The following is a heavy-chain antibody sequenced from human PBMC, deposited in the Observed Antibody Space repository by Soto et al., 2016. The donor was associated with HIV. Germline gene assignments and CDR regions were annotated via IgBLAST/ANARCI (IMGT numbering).Heavy chain of an antibody. CDR1: GFSFDDYA. Sequence: EVQLVEAGGGLVQPGRSLRLSCTSSGFSFDDYAMHWARQVPGKGLEWVSGISWNSGNIGYADSVKGRFTISRDNTKNSLYLQMDSLRAEDTAWYYCVKDNSGWYYFDYVGPRKRVVTVSS. CDR2: ISWNSGNI. CDR3: VKDNSGWYYFDY. D-gene: IGHD6-19*01. V-gene: IGHV3-9*01. J-gene: IGHJ4*01.